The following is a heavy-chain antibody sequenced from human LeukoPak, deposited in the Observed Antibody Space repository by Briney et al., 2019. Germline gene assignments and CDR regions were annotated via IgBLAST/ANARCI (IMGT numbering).Heavy chain of an antibody. CDR2: IIPILGIA. V-gene: IGHV1-69*04. Sequence: SVKVSCKASGGTFSSYAISWVRQAPGQGLEWMGRIIPILGIAHYAQKFQGRVTITADKSTSTAYMELSSLRSEDTAVYYCARNDYSNSYGNLYYYYYYAMDVWGQGTTVTVSS. D-gene: IGHD4-11*01. CDR3: ARNDYSNSYGNLYYYYYYAMDV. CDR1: GGTFSSYA. J-gene: IGHJ6*02.